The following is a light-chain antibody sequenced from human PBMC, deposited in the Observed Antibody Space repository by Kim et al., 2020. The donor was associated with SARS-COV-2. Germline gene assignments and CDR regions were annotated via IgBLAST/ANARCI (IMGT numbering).Light chain of an antibody. Sequence: EMVMTQSPATLSVSPGERATLSCRASQSVSSNLAWYQQKPGQAPRLLIYDASTRATGIPTRFSGSGSGTEFTLTISRLQSEDFAVYYCQQYNNWPLLTFGGGTKLEI. CDR1: QSVSSN. J-gene: IGKJ4*01. V-gene: IGKV3-15*01. CDR2: DAS. CDR3: QQYNNWPLLT.